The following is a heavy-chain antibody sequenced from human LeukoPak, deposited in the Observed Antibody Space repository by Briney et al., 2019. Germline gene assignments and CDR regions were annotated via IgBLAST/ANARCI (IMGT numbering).Heavy chain of an antibody. Sequence: SETLSLTCAVYGGSFSGYYWSWIRQPPGKGLEWIGEINHSGSTNYNPSLKSRVTISVDTSKNQFSLKLSSVTAADTAVCYCARQCYDFWSGYSPAMYFDYWGQGTLVTVSS. CDR1: GGSFSGYY. D-gene: IGHD3-3*01. J-gene: IGHJ4*02. CDR2: INHSGST. CDR3: ARQCYDFWSGYSPAMYFDY. V-gene: IGHV4-34*01.